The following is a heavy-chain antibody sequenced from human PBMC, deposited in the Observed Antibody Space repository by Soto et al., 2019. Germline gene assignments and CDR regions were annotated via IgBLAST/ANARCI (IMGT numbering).Heavy chain of an antibody. D-gene: IGHD6-19*01. CDR2: INAGNGNT. J-gene: IGHJ6*03. V-gene: IGHV1-3*01. CDR3: ARDGYSSGWYGYYYYSYMDV. Sequence: ASVKVSCKASGYTFTSYAMHWVRQAPGQRLEWMGWINAGNGNTKYSQKFQGRVTITRDTSASTAYMELSSLRSEDTAVYYCARDGYSSGWYGYYYYSYMDVWGKGTTVTVSS. CDR1: GYTFTSYA.